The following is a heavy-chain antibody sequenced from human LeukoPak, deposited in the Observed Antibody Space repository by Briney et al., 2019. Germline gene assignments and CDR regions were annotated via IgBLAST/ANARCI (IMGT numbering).Heavy chain of an antibody. D-gene: IGHD6-13*01. CDR1: GFTFSSYA. CDR3: ATGPAANGFDP. J-gene: IGHJ5*02. V-gene: IGHV3-64*01. Sequence: PGGSLRLSCAASGFTFSSYAMHWVRQAPGKGLEYVSAISSNGGSTYYANSVKGRFTISRDNSKNTLYLQMGSLRAEDMAVYYCATGPAANGFDPWGQGTLVTVSS. CDR2: ISSNGGST.